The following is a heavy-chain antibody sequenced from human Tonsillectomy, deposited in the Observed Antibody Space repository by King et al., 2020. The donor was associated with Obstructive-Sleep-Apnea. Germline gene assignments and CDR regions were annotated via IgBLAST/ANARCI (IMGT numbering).Heavy chain of an antibody. CDR3: AREVNLAAVGQDDAFDI. J-gene: IGHJ3*02. CDR1: GGSISSDNYF. V-gene: IGHV4-30-4*08. D-gene: IGHD6-13*01. Sequence: QLQESGPGLVKPSQTLSLTCTVSGGSISSDNYFWSWIRQPPGKGLEWIGYISYRGTTYYNPSLKSRVTISVDTSKNHFSLRLNSVTAADTGLYYCAREVNLAAVGQDDAFDIWGQGTMVTVSS. CDR2: ISYRGTT.